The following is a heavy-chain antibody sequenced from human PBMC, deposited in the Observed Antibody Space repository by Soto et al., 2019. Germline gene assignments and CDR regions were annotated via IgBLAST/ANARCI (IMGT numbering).Heavy chain of an antibody. Sequence: ASVKGSCKAAGYTFTSYGISWGRQAPGQGLEWMGWISASNGNTNYAQKLQGRVTMTTDTSTSTAYMELRSLRSDDTAVYYCARDTLYDYIWGSYRPNWFDPWGQGPLVTVS. D-gene: IGHD3-16*02. V-gene: IGHV1-18*01. CDR2: ISASNGNT. CDR3: ARDTLYDYIWGSYRPNWFDP. J-gene: IGHJ5*02. CDR1: GYTFTSYG.